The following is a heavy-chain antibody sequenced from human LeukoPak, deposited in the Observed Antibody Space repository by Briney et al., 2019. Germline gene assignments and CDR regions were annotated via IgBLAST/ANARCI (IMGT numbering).Heavy chain of an antibody. CDR2: IWYGGSNK. Sequence: GGSLRLSCAASGFTFSSYGMHWVRQAPGKGLEWVAVIWYGGSNKYYADSVKGRFTISRDNAKNSLYLQMNSLRAEDTALYYCARSLDLSGGAAGYYDSSGYSVDYWGQGTLVTVSS. D-gene: IGHD3-22*01. CDR3: ARSLDLSGGAAGYYDSSGYSVDY. V-gene: IGHV3-33*08. J-gene: IGHJ4*02. CDR1: GFTFSSYG.